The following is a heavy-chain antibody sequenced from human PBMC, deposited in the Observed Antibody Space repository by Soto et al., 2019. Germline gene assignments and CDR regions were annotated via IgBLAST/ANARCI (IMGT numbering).Heavy chain of an antibody. CDR2: ISSSSSYT. CDR3: ARVTAAYSSGWYTLDY. D-gene: IGHD6-19*01. Sequence: PGGSLRLSCAASGFTFSDYYMSWIRQAPGKGLEWVSYISSSSSYTNYADSVKGRFTISRDNAKNSLYLQMNSLRAEDTAVYYCARVTAAYSSGWYTLDYWGQGTLVTVSS. J-gene: IGHJ4*02. V-gene: IGHV3-11*06. CDR1: GFTFSDYY.